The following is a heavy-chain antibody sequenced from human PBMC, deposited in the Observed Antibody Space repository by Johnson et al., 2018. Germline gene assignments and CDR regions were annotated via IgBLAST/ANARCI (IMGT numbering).Heavy chain of an antibody. CDR2: ISSSGSTI. J-gene: IGHJ3*02. CDR3: AGDITGTRGWDAFNI. V-gene: IGHV3-48*04. CDR1: GFTFSSYS. D-gene: IGHD1-7*01. Sequence: VQLVESGGGLVQPGGSLRLSCAASGFTFSSYSMNWVRQAPGKGLEWVSSISSSGSTIYYADSVKGRFTISRDNAKNSLYLQMNSPRAEDTAVDYWAGDITGTRGWDAFNIWGQGTMVTVSS.